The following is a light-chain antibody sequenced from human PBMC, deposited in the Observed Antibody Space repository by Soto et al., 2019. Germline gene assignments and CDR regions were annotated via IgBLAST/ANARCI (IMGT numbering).Light chain of an antibody. CDR2: GAS. CDR3: QKYHSAPRT. CDR1: QDISYY. J-gene: IGKJ1*01. V-gene: IGKV1-27*01. Sequence: DIQMTQSPSSLSASVGDRVTITCRANQDISYYLAWYQQKQGKVPKLLIYGASTLQSGVPSRFSGSGSGTDKSLTISSLQPEDIATYYCQKYHSAPRTFGQGTKVQIK.